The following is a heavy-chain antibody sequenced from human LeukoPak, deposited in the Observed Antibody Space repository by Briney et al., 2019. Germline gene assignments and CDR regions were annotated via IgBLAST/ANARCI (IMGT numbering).Heavy chain of an antibody. CDR1: GYTLTELS. J-gene: IGHJ4*02. CDR3: ARDPPSDYYDSSGYLDY. Sequence: GASVKVSCKVSGYTLTELSMHWVRQAPGKGLEWMGGFDPEDGETIYAQKFQGRVTMTRDTSTSTVYMELSSLRSEDTAVYYCARDPPSDYYDSSGYLDYWGQGTLVTVSS. CDR2: FDPEDGET. D-gene: IGHD3-22*01. V-gene: IGHV1-24*01.